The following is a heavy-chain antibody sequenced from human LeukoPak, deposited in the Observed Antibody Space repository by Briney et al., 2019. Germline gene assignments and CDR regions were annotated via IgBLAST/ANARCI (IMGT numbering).Heavy chain of an antibody. CDR3: VRDIVATISAFDI. Sequence: GGSLRLSCAAAGFNFSSYWMTWVRQAPGKGLEWVANVKQDGTEKYYVDSVKGRFTISRDNSKNTLYLQMSSLRAEDTAVYYCVRDIVATISAFDIWGQGTVVTVSS. J-gene: IGHJ3*02. D-gene: IGHD5-12*01. CDR1: GFNFSSYW. V-gene: IGHV3-7*04. CDR2: VKQDGTEK.